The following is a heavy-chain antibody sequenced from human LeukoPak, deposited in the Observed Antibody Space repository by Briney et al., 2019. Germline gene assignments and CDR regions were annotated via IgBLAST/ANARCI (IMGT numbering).Heavy chain of an antibody. CDR3: ARGLGYSSGWYGGEYYFDY. D-gene: IGHD6-19*01. V-gene: IGHV3-21*01. CDR2: ISSSSSYI. Sequence: PGGSLRLSCAASGFTFSSYSMNWVRQAPGKGLEWVSSISSSSSYIYYADSVKGRFTISRDNAKNSLYPQMNSLRAEDTAVYYCARGLGYSSGWYGGEYYFDYWGQGTLVTVSS. CDR1: GFTFSSYS. J-gene: IGHJ4*02.